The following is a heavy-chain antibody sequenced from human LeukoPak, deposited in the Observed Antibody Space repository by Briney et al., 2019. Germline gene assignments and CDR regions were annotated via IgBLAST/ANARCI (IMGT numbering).Heavy chain of an antibody. CDR2: IYSGGST. CDR3: ARVAAMVETYYYGMDV. J-gene: IGHJ6*02. D-gene: IGHD5-18*01. Sequence: GGSLRLSCAASGFTFSTYGMSWVRQAPGKGLEWVSVIYSGGSTYYADSVKGRFTISRDNSKNTLYLQMNSLRAEDTAVYYCARVAAMVETYYYGMDVWGQGTTVTVSS. CDR1: GFTFSTYG. V-gene: IGHV3-53*01.